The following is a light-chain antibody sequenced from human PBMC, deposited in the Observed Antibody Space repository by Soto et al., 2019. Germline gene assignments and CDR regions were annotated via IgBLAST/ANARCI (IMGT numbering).Light chain of an antibody. CDR2: SNN. Sequence: QSVLTQPLSASGTPGQRVTISCSGGSSNIGSNYVYWYQQLPGTAPKLLIYSNNERPSGVPARFSGSKSGTSASLAISGLRSEDEADYFCAAWDDSLSGYVFGTGTKVTVL. J-gene: IGLJ1*01. CDR3: AAWDDSLSGYV. CDR1: SSNIGSNY. V-gene: IGLV1-47*02.